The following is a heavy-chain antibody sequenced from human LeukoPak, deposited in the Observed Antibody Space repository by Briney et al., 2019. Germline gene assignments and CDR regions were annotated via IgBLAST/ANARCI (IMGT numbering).Heavy chain of an antibody. Sequence: GSLRLSCAASGFTFSSYGMHWVRQAPGKGLEWVAFIRYDGSNKYYADSVKGRFTISRDNSKNTLYLQMNSLRAEDTAVYYCATLMDTATPNWFDPWGQGTLVTVSS. V-gene: IGHV3-30*02. CDR3: ATLMDTATPNWFDP. J-gene: IGHJ5*02. CDR2: IRYDGSNK. CDR1: GFTFSSYG. D-gene: IGHD5-18*01.